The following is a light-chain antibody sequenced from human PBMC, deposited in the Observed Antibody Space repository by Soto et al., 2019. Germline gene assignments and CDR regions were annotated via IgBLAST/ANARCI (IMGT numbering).Light chain of an antibody. CDR3: QKYNSDPPWT. Sequence: DIQMTQSPSSLSASVGDRVTITCRASQGISNYLAWFQQKPGKVPKLLIYAASTLQPGVPSRFSGSGSGTYFTLTITSLQPEDVASYYCQKYNSDPPWTFGQGTKVEIK. CDR2: AAS. V-gene: IGKV1-27*01. CDR1: QGISNY. J-gene: IGKJ1*01.